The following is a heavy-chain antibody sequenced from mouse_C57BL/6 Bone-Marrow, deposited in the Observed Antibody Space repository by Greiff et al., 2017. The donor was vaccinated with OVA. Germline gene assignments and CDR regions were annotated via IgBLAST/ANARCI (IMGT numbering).Heavy chain of an antibody. CDR3: ARWPYSNYLAWFAY. V-gene: IGHV1-82*01. CDR2: IYPGDGDT. Sequence: VQLQESGPELVKPGASVKISCKASGYAFSSSWMNWVKQRPGKGLEWIGRIYPGDGDTNYNGKFKGKATLTADKSSSTAYMQLSSLTSEDSAVYFCARWPYSNYLAWFAYWGQGTLVTVSA. CDR1: GYAFSSSW. J-gene: IGHJ3*01. D-gene: IGHD2-5*01.